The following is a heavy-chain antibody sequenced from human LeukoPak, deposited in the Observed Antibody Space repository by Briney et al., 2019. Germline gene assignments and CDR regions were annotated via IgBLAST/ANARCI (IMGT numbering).Heavy chain of an antibody. CDR3: ARGRNDNGGMFFDS. CDR1: GASMRSYY. D-gene: IGHD4-23*01. V-gene: IGHV4-59*01. J-gene: IGHJ4*02. Sequence: SETLSLTCTVSGASMRSYYWSWIRQAPGKGLEWIGFISYSGYTSYSPSLKSRVGISVDMSKSQFSLRLSSMTTADTAIYYCARGRNDNGGMFFDSWAQGNLVTVSS. CDR2: ISYSGYT.